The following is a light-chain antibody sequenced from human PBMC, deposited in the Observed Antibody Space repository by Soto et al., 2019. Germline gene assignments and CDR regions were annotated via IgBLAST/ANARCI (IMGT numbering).Light chain of an antibody. CDR3: CSYAGSSTYV. CDR2: AGS. J-gene: IGLJ1*01. Sequence: QSALTQPASVSGSPGQSITISCTGTSSDVGSYNLVSWYQHHPAKAPKLMIYAGSKRPSGVSNRFSGSKSGNTASLTISGLQAEDEADYHCCSYAGSSTYVFGTGTKVTVL. CDR1: SSDVGSYNL. V-gene: IGLV2-23*01.